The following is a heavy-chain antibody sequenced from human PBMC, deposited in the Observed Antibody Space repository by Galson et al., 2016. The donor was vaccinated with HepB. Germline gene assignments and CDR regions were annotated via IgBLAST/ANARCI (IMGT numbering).Heavy chain of an antibody. J-gene: IGHJ3*02. V-gene: IGHV3-11*01. CDR1: GFSFRDYY. Sequence: SLRLSCAVSGFSFRDYYMSWIRQAPGKGLEWISYIGRGARTIHYADSVKSRFTISRDSAKNSLYLQMNSLRAEDTAVYYCAKGGGELDSGGAFDMWGQGTMVTVSS. D-gene: IGHD1-1*01. CDR2: IGRGARTI. CDR3: AKGGGELDSGGAFDM.